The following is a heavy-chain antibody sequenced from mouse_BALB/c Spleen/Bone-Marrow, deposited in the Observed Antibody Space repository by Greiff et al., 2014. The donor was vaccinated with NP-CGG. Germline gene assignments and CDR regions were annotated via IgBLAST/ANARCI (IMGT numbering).Heavy chain of an antibody. Sequence: EVQLVESGGGLVQPGGSLRLSCATSGFTFTDYYMSWVRQPPGKALEWLGFIRNKANGYTTEYSASVKGRFTISRDNSQSILYLQMNTLRAEDSATYDCARDDYYARDYWGQGTSVTVSS. CDR3: ARDDYYARDY. V-gene: IGHV7-3*02. CDR2: IRNKANGYTT. CDR1: GFTFTDYY. J-gene: IGHJ4*01.